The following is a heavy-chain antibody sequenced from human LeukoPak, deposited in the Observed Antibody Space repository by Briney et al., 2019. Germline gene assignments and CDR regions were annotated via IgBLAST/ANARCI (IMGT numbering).Heavy chain of an antibody. Sequence: KPSETLSLTCGVSGGSVSSTNWWTWIRQPPGKGLEWIGEVHLDGRTNFNPSLKSRLTMSVDLSENHVSLKLNSVTAADTAVYYCAREGGFYRPLDYSGQGTLVTVSS. V-gene: IGHV4-4*02. CDR2: VHLDGRT. CDR1: GGSVSSTNW. J-gene: IGHJ4*02. CDR3: AREGGFYRPLDY. D-gene: IGHD6-25*01.